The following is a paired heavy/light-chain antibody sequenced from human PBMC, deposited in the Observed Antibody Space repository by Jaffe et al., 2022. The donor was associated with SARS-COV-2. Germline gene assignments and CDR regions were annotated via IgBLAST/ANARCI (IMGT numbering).Heavy chain of an antibody. J-gene: IGHJ4*02. CDR1: GFTFSNYA. CDR3: ARDGGGSYSPNDY. CDR2: IDSSTSHT. Sequence: EVQLVESGGGLVKPGGSLRLSCAASGFTFSNYAMNWVRQAAGKGLEWVSYIDSSTSHTYYADSVAGRFTISRDNARNSLDLQMDRLRAEDTAVYYCARDGGGSYSPNDYWGQGTLVTVS. D-gene: IGHD1-26*01. V-gene: IGHV3-21*01.
Light chain of an antibody. CDR3: QQTYILPYT. CDR1: QSVSTY. CDR2: ATS. Sequence: DIQMTQSPSSLSASVGDRVTITCRASQSVSTYLNWYQHKPGKAPNLLIYATSSLQSEVPSRFSGSGSGTDFTLTISSLQPEDFATYYCQQTYILPYTFGQGTDLEVK. J-gene: IGKJ2*01. V-gene: IGKV1-39*01.